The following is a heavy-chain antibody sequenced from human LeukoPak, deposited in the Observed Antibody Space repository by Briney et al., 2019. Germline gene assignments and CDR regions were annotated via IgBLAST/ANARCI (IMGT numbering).Heavy chain of an antibody. J-gene: IGHJ6*04. CDR3: ARSTGSRNYYYYYGMDV. CDR1: GYSFSGYW. CDR2: IYPGDSDI. D-gene: IGHD3-9*01. V-gene: IGHV5-51*01. Sequence: GESLKISCKGSGYSFSGYWIAWVRQMPGKGLEWMGIIYPGDSDIRYSPSFQAQATIAADKSISAAYLQWSSLKASDTAMYYCARSTGSRNYYYYYGMDVWGEGTTVTVSS.